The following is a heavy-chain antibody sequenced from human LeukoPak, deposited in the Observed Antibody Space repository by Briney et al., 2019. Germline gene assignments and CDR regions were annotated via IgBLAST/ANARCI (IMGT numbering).Heavy chain of an antibody. Sequence: SETLSLTCTVSGGSISSYYWSWIRQPAGKGLEWIGRIYTSGSTNYNPSLKSRVTMSVDTSKNQFSLKLSSVTAADTAVYYCARDNYGSGIFKFHYYGMDVWGQGTTVTVSS. D-gene: IGHD3-10*01. J-gene: IGHJ6*02. CDR3: ARDNYGSGIFKFHYYGMDV. V-gene: IGHV4-4*07. CDR1: GGSISSYY. CDR2: IYTSGST.